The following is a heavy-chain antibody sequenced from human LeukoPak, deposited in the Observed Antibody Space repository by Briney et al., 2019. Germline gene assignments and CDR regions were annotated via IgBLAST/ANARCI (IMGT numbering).Heavy chain of an antibody. CDR2: ISGSGSDI. D-gene: IGHD1-26*01. Sequence: GGSLRLSCVASGLTSSDYYMGWIRQAPGRGLEWLSYISGSGSDINYAESMRGRFAISRDNAKNSLYLQLNSLRPEDTAVYYCAAGPQIREPAYWGQGTLVTVSS. J-gene: IGHJ4*02. CDR3: AAGPQIREPAY. V-gene: IGHV3-11*04. CDR1: GLTSSDYY.